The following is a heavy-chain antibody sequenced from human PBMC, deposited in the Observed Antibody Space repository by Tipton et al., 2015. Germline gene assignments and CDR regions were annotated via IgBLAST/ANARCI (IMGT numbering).Heavy chain of an antibody. CDR1: GGSISGYH. J-gene: IGHJ4*02. CDR2: VSTSGST. Sequence: TLSLTCTVSGGSISGYHWYWFRQPAGKGLEWIGGVSTSGSTNYNSSLKSRVTTSVDTSKSQFSLKVSSVTAADTAVYYCARYRMGVDYWGQGTLVTVSS. V-gene: IGHV4-4*07. D-gene: IGHD3-16*01. CDR3: ARYRMGVDY.